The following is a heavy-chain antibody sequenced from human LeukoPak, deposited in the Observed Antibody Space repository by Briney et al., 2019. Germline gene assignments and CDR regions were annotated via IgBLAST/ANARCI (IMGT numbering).Heavy chain of an antibody. D-gene: IGHD1-26*01. J-gene: IGHJ6*03. Sequence: GASVKVSCKASGYTFTVYYMHWVRQAPGQGLEWMGWINPNSGGTNYAQKFQGRVTMTRDTSISTAYMELSRLRSDDTAVYYCARVGATFYYYYMDVWGKGTTVTVSS. CDR1: GYTFTVYY. CDR2: INPNSGGT. CDR3: ARVGATFYYYYMDV. V-gene: IGHV1-2*02.